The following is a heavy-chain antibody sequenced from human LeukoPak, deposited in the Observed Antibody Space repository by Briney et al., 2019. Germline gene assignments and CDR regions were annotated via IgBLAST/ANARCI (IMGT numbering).Heavy chain of an antibody. J-gene: IGHJ5*02. D-gene: IGHD3-22*01. CDR1: GGTFSSYA. V-gene: IGHV1-69*13. CDR3: ASRLLDSSGYYFNWFDP. Sequence: ASVKVSCKASGGTFSSYAISWVRQAPGQGLEWMGGIIPIFGTANYAQKFQGRVTITADESTSTAYMELSSLRSEDTAVYYCASRLLDSSGYYFNWFDPWGQGTLVTVSS. CDR2: IIPIFGTA.